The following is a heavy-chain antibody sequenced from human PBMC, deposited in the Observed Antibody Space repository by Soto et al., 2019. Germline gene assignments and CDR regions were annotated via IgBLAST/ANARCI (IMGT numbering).Heavy chain of an antibody. J-gene: IGHJ4*02. CDR2: ISYDGSNK. V-gene: IGHV3-30*18. CDR1: GFTFSSYG. D-gene: IGHD1-26*01. CDR3: AKDEVGATTRGGTWDY. Sequence: QVQLVESGGGVVQPGRSLRLSCAASGFTFSSYGMHWVRQAPGKGLEWVAVISYDGSNKYYADSVKGRFTISRDNSKNTLYLQMNSLRAVDTAGYYCAKDEVGATTRGGTWDYWGQGTLVTVSS.